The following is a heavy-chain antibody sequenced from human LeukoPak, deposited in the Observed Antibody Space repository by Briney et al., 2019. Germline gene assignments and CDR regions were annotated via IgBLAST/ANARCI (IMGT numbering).Heavy chain of an antibody. V-gene: IGHV4-39*01. J-gene: IGHJ4*02. CDR3: ARRTRATDFDY. CDR1: GGSISSSSYY. CDR2: IYSSGTT. D-gene: IGHD1-26*01. Sequence: SETLSLICTVSGGSISSSSYYWGWIRQPPGKGLECIGSIYSSGTTYYNPSLKSRVTISIDTSKNQFSLKLSSVTAADTAVYYCARRTRATDFDYWGQGTLVTVSS.